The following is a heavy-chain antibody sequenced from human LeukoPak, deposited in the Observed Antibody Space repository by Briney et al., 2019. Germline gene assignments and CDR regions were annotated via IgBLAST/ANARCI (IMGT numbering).Heavy chain of an antibody. CDR3: AKEGGEGYNLDY. D-gene: IGHD5-24*01. CDR1: GFTFSSYG. V-gene: IGHV3-30*18. CDR2: ISYDGSNK. J-gene: IGHJ4*02. Sequence: PGGSLRLSCAASGFTFSSYGMHWVRQAPGKGLEWVAVISYDGSNKYYADSVKGRSTISRDNSKNTLYLQMNSLRAEDTAVYYCAKEGGEGYNLDYWGQGTLVTVSS.